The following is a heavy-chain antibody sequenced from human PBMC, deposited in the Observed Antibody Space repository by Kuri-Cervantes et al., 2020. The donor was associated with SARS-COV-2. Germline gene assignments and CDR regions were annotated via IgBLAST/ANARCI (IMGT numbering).Heavy chain of an antibody. D-gene: IGHD3-3*01. Sequence: SGPTLVKPTQTLTLTCTFSGFSLSTSGVGVGWIRQPPGKALEWLALIYWNDDKRYSPSLKSRLTITKDTSKNQVVLTMTNMDPVDTATYYCAHSDTYYDLWSGSFDVWGKGTTVTVSS. V-gene: IGHV2-5*01. J-gene: IGHJ6*04. CDR1: GFSLSTSGVG. CDR2: IYWNDDK. CDR3: AHSDTYYDLWSGSFDV.